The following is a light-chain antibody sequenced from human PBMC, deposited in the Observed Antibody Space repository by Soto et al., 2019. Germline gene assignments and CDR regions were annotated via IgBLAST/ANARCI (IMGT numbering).Light chain of an antibody. Sequence: QSALTQPASVSGSLGQSITISCTGTSSDVGAYNYVSWYQQHPDKAPKLLIFEVTNRPSGVSNRFSGSKSGNTASLTISGLQPEDEADYHCSSYTGTSGRVFGGGTKLTVL. CDR3: SSYTGTSGRV. V-gene: IGLV2-14*01. CDR2: EVT. CDR1: SSDVGAYNY. J-gene: IGLJ3*02.